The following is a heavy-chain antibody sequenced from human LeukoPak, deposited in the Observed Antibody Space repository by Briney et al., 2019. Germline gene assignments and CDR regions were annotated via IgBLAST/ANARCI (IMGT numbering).Heavy chain of an antibody. CDR2: IIPIFGTT. V-gene: IGHV1-69*13. CDR1: GGTFSSYA. J-gene: IGHJ4*02. Sequence: ASVKVSCKASGGTFSSYAISWVRQAPGQGLEWMGGIIPIFGTTNYAQKFQGRVTITADGSTSTAYMELSSLRSEDTAVYYCARGYCSGGSCPTGFDYWGQGTLVTVSS. D-gene: IGHD2-15*01. CDR3: ARGYCSGGSCPTGFDY.